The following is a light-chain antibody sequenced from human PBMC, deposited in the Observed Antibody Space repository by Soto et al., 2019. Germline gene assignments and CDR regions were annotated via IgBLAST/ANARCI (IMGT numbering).Light chain of an antibody. CDR3: MQSLHDPSWT. CDR1: QSLLQTNGYTY. J-gene: IGKJ1*01. CDR2: LTS. V-gene: IGKV2-28*01. Sequence: EIVMTQSPLSLPVTPGEPASISCRSSQSLLQTNGYTYLDWYLQKPGQSPQLLIYLTSIRASGVPDRFSGSGSGTEFTLKISKVEAEDGRVYYCMQSLHDPSWTFRPGT.